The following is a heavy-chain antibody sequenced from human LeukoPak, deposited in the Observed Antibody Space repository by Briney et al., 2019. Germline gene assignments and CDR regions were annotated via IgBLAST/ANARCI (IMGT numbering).Heavy chain of an antibody. CDR2: ISSCGSTI. CDR1: GFTFSDYY. Sequence: GGSLRLSCAASGFTFSDYYMSWIRQAPGKGLEWVSYISSCGSTIYYADSVKGRFTISRDNAKNSPYLQMNSLRAEDTAVYYCARSEGDYYDSSGYYYPRYYFDYWGQGTLVTVSS. J-gene: IGHJ4*02. CDR3: ARSEGDYYDSSGYYYPRYYFDY. V-gene: IGHV3-11*04. D-gene: IGHD3-22*01.